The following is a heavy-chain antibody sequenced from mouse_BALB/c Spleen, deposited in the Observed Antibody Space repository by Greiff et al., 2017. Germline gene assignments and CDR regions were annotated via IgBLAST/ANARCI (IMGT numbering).Heavy chain of an antibody. CDR3: ARFSLVSSYFDY. CDR1: GFTFSSYT. J-gene: IGHJ2*01. V-gene: IGHV5-12-2*01. D-gene: IGHD2-10*02. CDR2: ISNGGGST. Sequence: EVHLVESGGGLVQPGGSLKLSCAASGFTFSSYTMSWVRQTPEKRLEWVAYISNGGGSTYYPDTVKGRFTISRDNAKNTLYLQMSSLKSEDTAMYYCARFSLVSSYFDYWGQGTTLTVSS.